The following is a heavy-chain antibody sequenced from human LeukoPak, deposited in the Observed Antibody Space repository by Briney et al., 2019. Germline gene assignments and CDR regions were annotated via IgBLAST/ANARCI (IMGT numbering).Heavy chain of an antibody. J-gene: IGHJ5*02. CDR1: GGSISSYY. D-gene: IGHD6-19*01. Sequence: SETLSLTCTVSGGSISSYYWSWIRQPPGKGLEWIGSIYYSGGTYYNPSLKSRVTVSVDTSKNQFSLKLSSVTAADTAVYYCARDGISSGWDNNWFDPWGQGTLVTVSS. CDR2: IYYSGGT. CDR3: ARDGISSGWDNNWFDP. V-gene: IGHV4-39*07.